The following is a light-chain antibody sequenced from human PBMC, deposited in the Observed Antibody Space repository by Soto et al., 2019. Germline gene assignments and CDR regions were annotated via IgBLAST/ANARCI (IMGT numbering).Light chain of an antibody. CDR1: SSDVGGYNY. Sequence: QSALTQPASVSGSPGQSITISCTGTSSDVGGYNYVSWYQQQPGKAPKLIIYEVSNRPSGVSNRFSGSKSGNTASLTISGLQAEDEADYYCSSYTSSSTWVFGGGTKLTVL. CDR2: EVS. V-gene: IGLV2-14*01. J-gene: IGLJ3*02. CDR3: SSYTSSSTWV.